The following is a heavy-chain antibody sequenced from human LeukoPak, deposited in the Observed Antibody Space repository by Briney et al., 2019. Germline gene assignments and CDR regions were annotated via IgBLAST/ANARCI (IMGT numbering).Heavy chain of an antibody. CDR2: ISAYNGNT. Sequence: ASVKVSCKASGGTFSSYAISWVRQAPGQGLEWMGWISAYNGNTNYAQKLQGRVTMTTDTSTSTAYMELRSLRSDDTAVYYCARDKFPRAVACTVDYWGQGTLVTVSS. D-gene: IGHD6-19*01. V-gene: IGHV1-18*01. CDR3: ARDKFPRAVACTVDY. J-gene: IGHJ4*02. CDR1: GGTFSSYA.